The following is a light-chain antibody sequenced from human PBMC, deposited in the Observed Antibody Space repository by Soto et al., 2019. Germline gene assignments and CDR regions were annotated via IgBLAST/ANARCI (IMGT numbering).Light chain of an antibody. CDR3: QCYDSSLTAVV. J-gene: IGLJ2*01. V-gene: IGLV1-40*01. Sequence: QSVLTQPPSVSGAPGQRVTISCSGSSSNIGAGYDLHWYQHLPGTAPKLLMYGNSSRPSGVPDRFSGSKFGTSASLAITGLQSEDEADYYCQCYDSSLTAVVFGGGTKLTVL. CDR1: SSNIGAGYD. CDR2: GNS.